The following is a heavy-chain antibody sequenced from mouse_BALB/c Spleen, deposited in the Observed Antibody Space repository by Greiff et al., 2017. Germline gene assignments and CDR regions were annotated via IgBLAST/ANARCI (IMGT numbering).Heavy chain of an antibody. V-gene: IGHV1S26*01. CDR2: INPSSGYT. CDR3: ARGARVYYIDY. D-gene: IGHD3-1*01. CDR1: GYTFTSYT. J-gene: IGHJ2*01. Sequence: QVQLQQPGAELVKPGASVKLSCKASGYTFTSYTMHWVKQRPGQGLEWIGYINPSSGYTNYNQKFKDKATLTADKSSSTAYMQLSSLTSEDSAVYYCARGARVYYIDYWGQGTTLTVSS.